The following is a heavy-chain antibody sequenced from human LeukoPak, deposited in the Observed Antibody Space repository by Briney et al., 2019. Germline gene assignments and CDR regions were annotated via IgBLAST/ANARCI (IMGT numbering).Heavy chain of an antibody. D-gene: IGHD2-15*01. CDR1: GDSVSSNTAA. CDR2: TFYRSKWYN. V-gene: IGHV6-1*01. CDR3: ARDGWPAFDY. Sequence: SQTLSLTCAISGDSVSSNTAAWDWIRQSPSRGLEWLGRTFYRSKWYNDYAVSMKSRVTINPDTSKNQSSLQLNSVTPEDTAVYFCARDGWPAFDYWGQGTLVTVSS. J-gene: IGHJ4*02.